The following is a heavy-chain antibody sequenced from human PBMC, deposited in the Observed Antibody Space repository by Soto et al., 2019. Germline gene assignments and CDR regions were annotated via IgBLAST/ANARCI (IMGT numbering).Heavy chain of an antibody. D-gene: IGHD1-26*01. CDR1: GFSLTAPRMR. CDR2: IDWDNDQ. J-gene: IGHJ4*01. Sequence: SGRTRGNPTQTLTRTCTFSGFSLTAPRMRVSWIRQPPGKALEWLARIDWDNDQFYSRSLKTRLSISKDTSKNQVVLTMTNMDPVDTATYYCARMWGPFQYFDFWGHGIVVTVSS. CDR3: ARMWGPFQYFDF. V-gene: IGHV2-70*04.